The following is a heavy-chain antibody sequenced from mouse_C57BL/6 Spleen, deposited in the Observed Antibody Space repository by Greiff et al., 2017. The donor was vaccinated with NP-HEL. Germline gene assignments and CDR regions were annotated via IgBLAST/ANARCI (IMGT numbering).Heavy chain of an antibody. CDR1: GYTFTSYW. D-gene: IGHD2-3*01. J-gene: IGHJ4*01. Sequence: QVQLQQPGAELVKPGASVKLSCKASGYTFTSYWMHWVKQRPGQGLEWIGMIHPNSGSTNYNEKFKSKATLTVDKSSSTAYMQLSSLTSEDSAVYYCARSPYDGYFYYYAMDYWGQGTSVTVSS. CDR3: ARSPYDGYFYYYAMDY. CDR2: IHPNSGST. V-gene: IGHV1-64*01.